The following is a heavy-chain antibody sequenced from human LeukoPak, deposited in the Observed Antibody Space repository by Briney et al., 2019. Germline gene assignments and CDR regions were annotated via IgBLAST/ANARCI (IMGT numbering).Heavy chain of an antibody. V-gene: IGHV3-73*01. J-gene: IGHJ4*02. CDR2: IRSKANSYAT. CDR3: TRQDGVFQFDY. Sequence: GGSLRLSCAASGFTFSGSAMHWVRQASGKGLEWVGRIRSKANSYATAYAASAKGRFTISRDDSKNTAYLQMNSVKTEDTAVYYCTRQDGVFQFDYWGQGTLVTVSS. D-gene: IGHD3-16*01. CDR1: GFTFSGSA.